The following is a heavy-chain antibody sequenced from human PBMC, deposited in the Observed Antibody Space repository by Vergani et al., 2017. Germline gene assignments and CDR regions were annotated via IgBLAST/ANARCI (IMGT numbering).Heavy chain of an antibody. Sequence: EVQLVQSGAEVKKPGESLRISCKGSGYSFTSYWISWVRQMPGKGLEWVGRIDPSDSYTNYSPSFQGHVTISADKSISTAYLQWSSLKASDTAMYYCATQTPLIAAAAPWTFDIWGQGTMVTVSS. CDR1: GYSFTSYW. CDR3: ATQTPLIAAAAPWTFDI. D-gene: IGHD6-13*01. CDR2: IDPSDSYT. J-gene: IGHJ3*02. V-gene: IGHV5-10-1*03.